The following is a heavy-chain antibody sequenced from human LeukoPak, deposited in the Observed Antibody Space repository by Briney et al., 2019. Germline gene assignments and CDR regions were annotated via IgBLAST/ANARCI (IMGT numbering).Heavy chain of an antibody. CDR2: IDSGGST. V-gene: IGHV3-66*01. CDR3: ARDWNGDYAFEN. CDR1: GITVSNNY. J-gene: IGHJ4*02. Sequence: GGSLRLSCEVSGITVSNNYMNWVRQAPGKGLEWVSVIDSGGSTYYADSVKGRFTASRDISRNTVFLQLTGLRAEDTAIYYCARDWNGDYAFENWGQGTLVIVSS. D-gene: IGHD1-1*01.